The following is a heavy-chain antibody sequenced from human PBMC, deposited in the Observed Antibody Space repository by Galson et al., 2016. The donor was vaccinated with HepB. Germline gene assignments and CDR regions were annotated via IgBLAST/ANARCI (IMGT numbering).Heavy chain of an antibody. D-gene: IGHD3-22*01. Sequence: SVKVSCKASGYSFISHYVHWVRQAPGQGLEWMGRIIPILGIAKYAQKFQGKVTITADKSTSTAYMELSSLRSEDTAVYYCARDPSGYYKGNYYYYAMDVWGKGTTVTVSS. V-gene: IGHV1-69*04. CDR1: GYSFISHY. CDR3: ARDPSGYYKGNYYYYAMDV. J-gene: IGHJ6*04. CDR2: IIPILGIA.